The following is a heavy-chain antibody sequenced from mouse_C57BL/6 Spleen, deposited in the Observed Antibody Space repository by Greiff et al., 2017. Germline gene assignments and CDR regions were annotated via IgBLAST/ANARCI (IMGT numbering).Heavy chain of an antibody. CDR3: ARGYYGSRGDFDY. D-gene: IGHD1-1*01. CDR1: GYTFTSYW. Sequence: QVQLQQPGAELVKPGASVKMSCKASGYTFTSYWITWVKQRPGQGLEWIGDIYPGSGSTNYNEKFKSKATLTVDTSSSTAYMQLSSLTSEDSAVYYCARGYYGSRGDFDYWGQGTTRTVSS. J-gene: IGHJ2*01. V-gene: IGHV1-55*01. CDR2: IYPGSGST.